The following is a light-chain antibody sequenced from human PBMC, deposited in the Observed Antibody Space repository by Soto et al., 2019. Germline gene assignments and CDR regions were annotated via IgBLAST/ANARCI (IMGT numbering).Light chain of an antibody. V-gene: IGLV2-14*03. CDR1: SSDVGGYNY. CDR2: DVT. Sequence: QSALTQPASVSGSPGQSITISCTGTSSDVGGYNYVSWYQQHPGKAPKLMIYDVTNRPSGVSNRFSGSQSVNTASLTISGIQAEDEADYNCTSYTSSSTAVFGEGTK. J-gene: IGLJ3*02. CDR3: TSYTSSSTAV.